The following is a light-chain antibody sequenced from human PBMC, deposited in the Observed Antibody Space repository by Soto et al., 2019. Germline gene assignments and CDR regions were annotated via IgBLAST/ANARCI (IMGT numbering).Light chain of an antibody. J-gene: IGKJ5*01. CDR1: QGVIIS. Sequence: EIVMTQSPATLSVSPGESVTLSCRTSQGVIISLAWYQQKPGQAPRLLIYADSNRATGIPAKLSGSRSGTAFILTIISLEPEDFLVDYCRQRYDWPITFGQGTRLEIK. CDR3: RQRYDWPIT. CDR2: ADS. V-gene: IGKV3D-11*01.